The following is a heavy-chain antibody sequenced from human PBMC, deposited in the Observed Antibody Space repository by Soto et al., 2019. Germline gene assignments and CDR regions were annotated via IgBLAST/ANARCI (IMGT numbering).Heavy chain of an antibody. Sequence: QLQLQESGPGLVKPSETLSLTCTVSGGSISSSSYYWGWIRQPPGKGLEWSGRIYYSGSTYYNPSLKSRVTISVDTSKNQFSLKLSSVTAADTAVYYCARQTAYSSSWYPPTYYFDYWGQGTLVTVSS. CDR2: IYYSGST. V-gene: IGHV4-39*01. D-gene: IGHD6-13*01. J-gene: IGHJ4*02. CDR1: GGSISSSSYY. CDR3: ARQTAYSSSWYPPTYYFDY.